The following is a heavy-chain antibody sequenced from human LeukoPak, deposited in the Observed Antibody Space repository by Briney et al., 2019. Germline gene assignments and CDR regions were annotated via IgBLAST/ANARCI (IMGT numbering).Heavy chain of an antibody. D-gene: IGHD1-26*01. CDR1: GGTFSSYA. J-gene: IGHJ4*02. CDR3: ARDHWGDPRARTFDY. CDR2: IIPIFGTA. Sequence: ASVKVSCKASGGTFSSYAISWVRQAPGPGLEWMGGIIPIFGTANYAQKFQGRVTITADESTSTAYMELSSLRSEDTAVYYCARDHWGDPRARTFDYWGQGTLVTVSS. V-gene: IGHV1-69*13.